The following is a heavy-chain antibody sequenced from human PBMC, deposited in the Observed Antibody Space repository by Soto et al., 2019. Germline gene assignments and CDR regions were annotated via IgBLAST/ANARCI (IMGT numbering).Heavy chain of an antibody. V-gene: IGHV3-43*01. CDR1: GFTFNDYE. D-gene: IGHD2-21*01. CDR2: ITCGGGST. J-gene: IGHJ4*02. Sequence: EVQLVEAGGVVVQPGGSLRLSCAASGFTFNDYEMNWVRQAPGKGLEWMSLITCGGGSTYYADSVKGRFTISRDNSKRYHFMEMNSLTTEDTGFYYCVKDWNIVVGKYCFVYWGQGTLVTVSS. CDR3: VKDWNIVVGKYCFVY.